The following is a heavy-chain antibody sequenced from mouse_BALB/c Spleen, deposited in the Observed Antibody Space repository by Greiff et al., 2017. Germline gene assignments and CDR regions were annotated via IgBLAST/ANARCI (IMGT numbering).Heavy chain of an antibody. CDR3: ARSPLTSMDY. Sequence: QVTLKESGPGILQPSQTLSLTCSFSGFSLSTSGMGVSWIRQPSGKGLEWLAHIYWDDDKRYNPSLKSRLTISKDTSSNQVFLKITSVDTADTATYYCARSPLTSMDYWGQGTSVTVSS. CDR1: GFSLSTSGMG. J-gene: IGHJ4*01. V-gene: IGHV8-12*01. D-gene: IGHD1-3*01. CDR2: IYWDDDK.